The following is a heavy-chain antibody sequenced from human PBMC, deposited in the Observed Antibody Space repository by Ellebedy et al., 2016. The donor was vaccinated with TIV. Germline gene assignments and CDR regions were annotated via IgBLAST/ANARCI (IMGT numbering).Heavy chain of an antibody. Sequence: SVKVSXKASGGTFSSYAISWVRQAPGQGLEWMGGIIPIFGTANYAQKFQGRVTITADESTSTAYMELSSLRSEDTAVYYCAYGDYYYYYGMDVWGQGTTVTVSS. V-gene: IGHV1-69*13. J-gene: IGHJ6*02. CDR1: GGTFSSYA. CDR2: IIPIFGTA. CDR3: AYGDYYYYYGMDV. D-gene: IGHD4-17*01.